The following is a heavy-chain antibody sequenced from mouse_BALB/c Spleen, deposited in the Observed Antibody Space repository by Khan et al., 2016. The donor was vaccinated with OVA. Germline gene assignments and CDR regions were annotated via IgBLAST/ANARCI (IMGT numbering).Heavy chain of an antibody. CDR3: ARLAYYYDSEGFAY. V-gene: IGHV5-6*01. CDR1: GFTFSTYG. CDR2: ISTGGSYT. Sequence: EVELVESGGDLVKPGGSLKLSCAASGFTFSTYGMSWVRQTPDKRLEWVATISTGGSYTYYPDSVKGRFTISRDNAKNTLYLQMSRLKSEDTAMLYCARLAYYYDSEGFAYWGQGTLVTVSA. D-gene: IGHD1-1*01. J-gene: IGHJ3*01.